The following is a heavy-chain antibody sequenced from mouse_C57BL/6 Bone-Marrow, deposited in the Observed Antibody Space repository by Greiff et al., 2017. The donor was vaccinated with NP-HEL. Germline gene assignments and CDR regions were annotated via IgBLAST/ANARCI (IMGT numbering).Heavy chain of an antibody. V-gene: IGHV2-6*01. J-gene: IGHJ3*01. Sequence: VKLMESGPGLVAPSPSLSISCTVSGFSLTSYGVDWVRQSPGKGLEWLGVICGVGSTTYNSALKSRLSISKDNSKSQVFLKMNRLQTDDTAMYYCAVGGTGLAYWGQGTLVTVSA. CDR2: ICGVGST. D-gene: IGHD3-3*01. CDR3: AVGGTGLAY. CDR1: GFSLTSYG.